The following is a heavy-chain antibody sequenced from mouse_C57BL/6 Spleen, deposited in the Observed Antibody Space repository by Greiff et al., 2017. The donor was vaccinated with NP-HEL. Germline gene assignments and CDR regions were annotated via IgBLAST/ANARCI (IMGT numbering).Heavy chain of an antibody. CDR1: GYTFTSYW. Sequence: VQLQQSGAELVRPGSSVKLSCKASGYTFTSYWMHWVKQRPIQGLEWIGNIDPSDSETHYNQKFKDKATLTVDKSSSTAYMQLSSLTSEDSAVYYCAREGGWMDYWGQGTSVTVSS. V-gene: IGHV1-52*01. CDR3: AREGGWMDY. J-gene: IGHJ4*01. CDR2: IDPSDSET. D-gene: IGHD2-3*01.